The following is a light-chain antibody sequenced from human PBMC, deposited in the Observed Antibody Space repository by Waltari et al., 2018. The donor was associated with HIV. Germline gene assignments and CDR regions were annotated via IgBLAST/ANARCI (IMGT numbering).Light chain of an antibody. CDR2: GAS. V-gene: IGKV3-20*01. J-gene: IGKJ2*01. Sequence: EIVLPQSQGTLSLSPGEGATLSCRASQTVDSNYLAWYQQKPGQAPRLLIYGASSRATGIPDRFSGSGSGTDFTLTISRLEPEDSAVYYCQQYGSSPYTFGQGTKLE. CDR1: QTVDSNY. CDR3: QQYGSSPYT.